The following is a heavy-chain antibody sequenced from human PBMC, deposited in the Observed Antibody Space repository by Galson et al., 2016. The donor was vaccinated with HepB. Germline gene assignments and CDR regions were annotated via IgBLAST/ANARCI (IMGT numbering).Heavy chain of an antibody. J-gene: IGHJ4*02. Sequence: SLRLSCAASGFTFRDYTMNWVRQAPGGGLEWVSSISESSRYIYSADSVKGRFTVSRDNAKNSLYLQMNSLRAEDTAMYYCARDRGLGGAVAGPVDYWGQGTLVTVSS. D-gene: IGHD6-19*01. V-gene: IGHV3-21*01. CDR3: ARDRGLGGAVAGPVDY. CDR2: ISESSRYI. CDR1: GFTFRDYT.